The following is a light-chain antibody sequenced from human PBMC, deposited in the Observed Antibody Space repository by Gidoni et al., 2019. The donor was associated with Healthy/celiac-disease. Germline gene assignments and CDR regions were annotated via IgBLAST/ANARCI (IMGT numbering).Light chain of an antibody. CDR1: MSVSSSY. CDR2: GAS. V-gene: IGKV3-20*01. Sequence: DIVLTQSPGTLSLSPGERATLSCRASMSVSSSYLAWYQQKPGQAPRLLIYGASSRATGIPDRFSGSGSGTDFTLTISRLEPEDFAVYYCQQYGSSPLTFGQGTKVEIK. J-gene: IGKJ1*01. CDR3: QQYGSSPLT.